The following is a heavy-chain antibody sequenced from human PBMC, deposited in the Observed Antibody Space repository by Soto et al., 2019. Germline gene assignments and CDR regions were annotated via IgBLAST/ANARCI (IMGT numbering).Heavy chain of an antibody. Sequence: QVQLVESGGGVVQPGRSLRLSCAASGFTFSSYGMHWVRQAPGKGLEWVAVIWYDGSNKYYADSVKGRFTISRDNSKNTLYLQMNSLRAEDMAVYYCARDKGPNDSGGWFDPWGQGTLVTVSS. D-gene: IGHD1-26*01. CDR1: GFTFSSYG. CDR3: ARDKGPNDSGGWFDP. CDR2: IWYDGSNK. V-gene: IGHV3-33*01. J-gene: IGHJ5*02.